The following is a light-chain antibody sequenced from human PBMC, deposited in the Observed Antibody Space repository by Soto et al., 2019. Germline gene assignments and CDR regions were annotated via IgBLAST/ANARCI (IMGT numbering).Light chain of an antibody. Sequence: EIVLTQSPATLSLPPGERATLSCRASQSVGSSLAWFQHKPGQAPRLLIYDASNRATGIPARFSGSGSGTDFTLTISSLEPEDFAVYYCQQRSNWPRTFGQGTKLEIK. V-gene: IGKV3-11*01. J-gene: IGKJ2*01. CDR1: QSVGSS. CDR3: QQRSNWPRT. CDR2: DAS.